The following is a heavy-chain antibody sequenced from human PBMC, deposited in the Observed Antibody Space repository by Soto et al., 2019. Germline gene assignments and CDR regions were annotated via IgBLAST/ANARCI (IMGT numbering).Heavy chain of an antibody. D-gene: IGHD6-13*01. CDR1: GFTVSSNY. Sequence: EVQLVESGGGLIQPGGSLRLSCAASGFTVSSNYMSWVRQAPGKGLEWVSVIYSGGSTYYADSVKGRFTISRDNSKNTLYLQMNSLRAEDTAVYYCAREGIAAAGPDYFDYWGQGTLVTVSS. J-gene: IGHJ4*02. CDR2: IYSGGST. V-gene: IGHV3-53*01. CDR3: AREGIAAAGPDYFDY.